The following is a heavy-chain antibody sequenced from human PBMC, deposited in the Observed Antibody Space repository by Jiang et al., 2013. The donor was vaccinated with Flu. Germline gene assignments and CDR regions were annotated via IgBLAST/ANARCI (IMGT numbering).Heavy chain of an antibody. CDR1: GGSFSGYY. J-gene: IGHJ4*02. CDR2: INHSGST. CDR3: ARVAPGVAVTDY. Sequence: LLKPSETLSLTCAVYGGSFSGYYWSWIRQPPGKGLEWIGEINHSGSTNYNPSLKSRVTISVDTSKNQFSLKLSSVTAADTAVYYCARVAPGVAVTDYWGQGTLVHRLL. V-gene: IGHV4-34*01. D-gene: IGHD6-19*01.